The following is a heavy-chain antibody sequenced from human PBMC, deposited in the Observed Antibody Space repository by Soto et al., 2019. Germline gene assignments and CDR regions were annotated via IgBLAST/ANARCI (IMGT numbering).Heavy chain of an antibody. D-gene: IGHD3-10*01. Sequence: QVQLQQWGAGLLKPSETLSLTCAVYGGSFSGYYWSWIRQPPGKGLEWIGEINHSGSTNYNPSLKSRVTISVDTSKNQFSLKLSSVTAADTAVYYWASWARRGRGHYYYYGMDVWGQGTTVTVSS. CDR3: ASWARRGRGHYYYYGMDV. V-gene: IGHV4-34*01. CDR1: GGSFSGYY. CDR2: INHSGST. J-gene: IGHJ6*02.